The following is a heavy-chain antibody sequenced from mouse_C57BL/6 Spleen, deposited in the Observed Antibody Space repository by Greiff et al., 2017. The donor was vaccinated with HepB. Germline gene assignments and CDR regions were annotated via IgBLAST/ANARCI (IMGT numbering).Heavy chain of an antibody. CDR3: VRHYYGSSLNWYFDV. V-gene: IGHV10-1*01. Sequence: EVHLVESGGGLVQPKGSLKLSCAASGFSFNTYAMNWVRQAPGKGLEWVARIRSKSNNYATYYADSVKDRFTISRDDSESMLYLQMNNLKTEDTAMYYCVRHYYGSSLNWYFDVWGTGTTVTVSS. D-gene: IGHD1-1*01. J-gene: IGHJ1*03. CDR1: GFSFNTYA. CDR2: IRSKSNNYAT.